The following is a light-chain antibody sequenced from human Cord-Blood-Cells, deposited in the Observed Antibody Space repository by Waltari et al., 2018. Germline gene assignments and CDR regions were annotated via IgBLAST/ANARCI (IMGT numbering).Light chain of an antibody. J-gene: IGKJ4*01. V-gene: IGKV2D-29*01. CDR1: QSLLHSDGKTS. CDR2: GVS. Sequence: DIVMTQTPLSLSVTPGQPASISCTSSQSLLHSDGKTSLYCYLQKPGQPPQLLIYGVSNRISGVPDRFSGSGSGTEFTQKISWVEAEDVGVYCCMQSIQLPLTFGGKPKVTIK. CDR3: MQSIQLPLT.